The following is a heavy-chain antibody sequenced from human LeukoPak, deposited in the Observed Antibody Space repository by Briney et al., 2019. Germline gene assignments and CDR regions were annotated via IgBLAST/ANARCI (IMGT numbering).Heavy chain of an antibody. V-gene: IGHV4-61*02. CDR1: GGSISSGSYY. J-gene: IGHJ4*02. D-gene: IGHD6-19*01. CDR2: IYTSGST. CDR3: ARDPIDRAVAEGAP. Sequence: PSETLSLTCTVSGGSISSGSYYWSWIRQPAGKGLEWIGRIYTSGSTNYNPSLKSRVTISVDTSKNQFSLKLSSVTAADTAVYYCARDPIDRAVAEGAPWGQGTLVTVSS.